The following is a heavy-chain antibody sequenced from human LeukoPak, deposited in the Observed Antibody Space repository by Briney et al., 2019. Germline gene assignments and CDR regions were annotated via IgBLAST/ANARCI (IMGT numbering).Heavy chain of an antibody. V-gene: IGHV3-23*01. J-gene: IGHJ4*02. CDR2: ISGSGGST. Sequence: GGSLRLSCAASGFTFSSYAMSWVRQAPGKGLEWVSAISGSGGSTYYADSVKGRFTISRDNSKNTLYLQMNSLRAKDTAVYYCAKDHRYDSSGYYYVDPLDYWGQGTLVTVSS. CDR1: GFTFSSYA. D-gene: IGHD3-22*01. CDR3: AKDHRYDSSGYYYVDPLDY.